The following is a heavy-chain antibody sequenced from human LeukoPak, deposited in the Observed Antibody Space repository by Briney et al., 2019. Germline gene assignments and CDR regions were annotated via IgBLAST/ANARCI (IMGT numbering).Heavy chain of an antibody. V-gene: IGHV4-4*07. CDR2: IYSTGIT. D-gene: IGHD1-26*01. J-gene: IGHJ4*02. CDR1: CGSMTNYY. Sequence: SETLSLTCTVSCGSMTNYYWSWIRQPAGKGLEWIGRIYSTGITHYNPTLKSRVTLSVDTSKSQFSLNLSSVTAADAAVYYCARASATGATYFDYWGQGTLVTVSS. CDR3: ARASATGATYFDY.